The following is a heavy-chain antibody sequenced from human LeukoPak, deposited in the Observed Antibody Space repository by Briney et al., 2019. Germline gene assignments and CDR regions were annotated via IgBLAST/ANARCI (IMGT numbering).Heavy chain of an antibody. CDR2: ISGYNGET. J-gene: IGHJ4*02. V-gene: IGHV1-18*01. CDR3: ARAHRGGSYFFDY. D-gene: IGHD1-26*01. Sequence: ASVKVSFKASGYTFTSYGISWVRQAPGQGLEWMGWISGYNGETNYAQKFQGRVTMTTDTSTNTAYMELRSLRSDDTAVYYCARAHRGGSYFFDYWGQGTLVTVSS. CDR1: GYTFTSYG.